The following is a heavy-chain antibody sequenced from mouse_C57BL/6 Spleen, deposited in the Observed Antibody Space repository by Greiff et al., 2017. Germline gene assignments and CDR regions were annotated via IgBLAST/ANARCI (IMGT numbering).Heavy chain of an antibody. D-gene: IGHD2-1*01. CDR3: ARNVYYGNYDYWYFDV. CDR1: GFSLTSFG. J-gene: IGHJ1*03. Sequence: QAQLQRSGPGLVQPSQALSITCPVSGFSLTSFGVHWFRQSPGKGLEWLGVIWSGGSTDYNAAFISRLSISKDNSKSQVFFKMNSLQADDTAIYYCARNVYYGNYDYWYFDVWGTGTTVTVSS. CDR2: IWSGGST. V-gene: IGHV2-2*01.